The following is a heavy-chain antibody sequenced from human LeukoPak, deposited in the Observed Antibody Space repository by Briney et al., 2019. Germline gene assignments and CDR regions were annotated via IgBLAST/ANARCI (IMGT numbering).Heavy chain of an antibody. CDR3: TTGWSIEWLY. V-gene: IGHV3-15*01. CDR1: GFTFSNAW. CDR2: IKSKADGGTT. D-gene: IGHD5-12*01. Sequence: GGFLRLSCAASGFTFSNAWMSWVRQAPGKGLEWVGRIKSKADGGTTDYAAPVKGRFTISRDDSKNTLYLQMNSLKTEDTGVYYCTTGWSIEWLYWGQGTLVTVSS. J-gene: IGHJ4*02.